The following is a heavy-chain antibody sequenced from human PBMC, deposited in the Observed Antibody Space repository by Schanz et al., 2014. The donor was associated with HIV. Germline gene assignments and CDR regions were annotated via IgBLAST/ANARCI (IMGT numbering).Heavy chain of an antibody. CDR3: ARGLPADY. J-gene: IGHJ4*02. CDR1: GFSFDDCA. CDR2: ISWSGKNT. Sequence: EVQLVESGGGWVQPGRSLRLSCTASGFSFDDCAMHWVRQAPGKGLEWVSGISWSGKNTGYADSVRGRFSISRDNAKNTLYLQMNRLRAEDTAVYYCARGLPADYWGQGTLVTVSS. D-gene: IGHD5-18*01. V-gene: IGHV3-9*01.